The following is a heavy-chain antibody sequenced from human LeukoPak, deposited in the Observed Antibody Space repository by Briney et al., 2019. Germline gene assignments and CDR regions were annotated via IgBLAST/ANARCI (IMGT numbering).Heavy chain of an antibody. D-gene: IGHD2-15*01. Sequence: GGSLRLSCAASGFTVSSNYMSWVRQAPGKGLEWVSVIYSGGSTYYADSVKGRFTISRDNSKNTLYLQMNSLRAEDTAIYYCAKNGDRGAYCSGGSCYPYYYCYMDVWGKGTTVTISS. CDR1: GFTVSSNY. J-gene: IGHJ6*03. CDR2: IYSGGST. CDR3: AKNGDRGAYCSGGSCYPYYYCYMDV. V-gene: IGHV3-53*01.